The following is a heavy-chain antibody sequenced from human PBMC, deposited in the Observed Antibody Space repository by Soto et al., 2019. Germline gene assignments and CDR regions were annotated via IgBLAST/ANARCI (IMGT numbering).Heavy chain of an antibody. CDR2: IYHSGST. V-gene: IGHV4-4*02. J-gene: IGHJ4*02. CDR3: ARAGIVPAATLRGLGD. Sequence: SETLSLTCAVSGGSISSSNWWSWVRQPPGKGLEWIGEIYHSGSTNYNPSLKSRVTISVDKSKNQFSLKLSSVTAADTAVYYCARAGIVPAATLRGLGDWGQGTLVTVSS. D-gene: IGHD2-2*01. CDR1: GGSISSSNW.